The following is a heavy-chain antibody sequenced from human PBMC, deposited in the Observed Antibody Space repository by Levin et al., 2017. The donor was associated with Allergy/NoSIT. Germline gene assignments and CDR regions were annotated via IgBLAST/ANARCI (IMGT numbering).Heavy chain of an antibody. V-gene: IGHV4-4*02. CDR3: ARDSPYDSNVGDFDY. CDR1: GGSITSSNW. Sequence: RSQTLSLTCSVSGGSITSSNWWSWVRQPPGKGLEWIGEIYHTGNANYNPSLKSRVTMAVDKSKNQFSLNLKSLTAADTAVYYCARDSPYDSNVGDFDYWGQGSLVTVSS. D-gene: IGHD3-9*01. J-gene: IGHJ4*02. CDR2: IYHTGNA.